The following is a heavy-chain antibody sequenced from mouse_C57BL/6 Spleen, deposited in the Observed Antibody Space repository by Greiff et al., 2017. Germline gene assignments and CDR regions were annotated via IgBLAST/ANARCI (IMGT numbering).Heavy chain of an antibody. J-gene: IGHJ4*01. Sequence: QVQLQQSGAELARPGASVKLSCKASGYTFTSYGISWVKQRTGQGLEWIGEIHPRSGNTYYNEKFKGKATLTADKSSSTAYMELRSLTSEDSAVYFCARKEGLRLPLDYWGQGTSVTVSS. CDR2: IHPRSGNT. CDR1: GYTFTSYG. CDR3: ARKEGLRLPLDY. D-gene: IGHD3-2*02. V-gene: IGHV1-81*01.